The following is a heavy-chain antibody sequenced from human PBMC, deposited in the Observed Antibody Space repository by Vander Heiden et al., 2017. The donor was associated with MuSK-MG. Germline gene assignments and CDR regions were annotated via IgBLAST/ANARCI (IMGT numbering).Heavy chain of an antibody. Sequence: EVQLVESGGGLVQPGGSLTPSCVASGFTFDNYWLAWVRQAPGKGLEWVANIDQFGSGKWYVDSVKGRFSVFRDNAKNSIYLQMDSLRVEDTAVYYCAKWEIALAIDYWGLGTLVTVSS. CDR1: GFTFDNYW. CDR3: AKWEIALAIDY. V-gene: IGHV3-7*03. D-gene: IGHD6-19*01. J-gene: IGHJ4*01. CDR2: IDQFGSGK.